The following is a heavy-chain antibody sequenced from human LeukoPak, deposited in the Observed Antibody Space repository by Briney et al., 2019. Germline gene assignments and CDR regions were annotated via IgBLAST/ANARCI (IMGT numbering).Heavy chain of an antibody. CDR1: GFTFNNYY. D-gene: IGHD2/OR15-2a*01. CDR2: INQDGSAK. Sequence: PGGSLRLSCAASGFTFNNYYMSWVRQAPGKGLEWVANINQDGSAKHYIDSVKGRFTISGDNAKKSVYLQMDSLRAEDTAVYYCARSLWPEDFWGQGTLVTVSS. J-gene: IGHJ4*02. CDR3: ARSLWPEDF. V-gene: IGHV3-7*01.